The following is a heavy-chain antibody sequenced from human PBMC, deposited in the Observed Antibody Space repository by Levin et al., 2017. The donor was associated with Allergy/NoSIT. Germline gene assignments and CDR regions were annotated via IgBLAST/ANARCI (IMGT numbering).Heavy chain of an antibody. V-gene: IGHV3-74*01. J-gene: IGHJ4*02. CDR3: ASPGDYCSGTSCYILDY. D-gene: IGHD2-2*02. CDR1: GFTFSRYW. CDR2: INSDGSST. Sequence: GGSLRLSCAASGFTFSRYWMHWVRQAPGKGLMWVSRINSDGSSTTYADSVKGRFTISRDNAKNTLYLQMDSLRAEDTAVYYCASPGDYCSGTSCYILDYWGQGTLVTVSS.